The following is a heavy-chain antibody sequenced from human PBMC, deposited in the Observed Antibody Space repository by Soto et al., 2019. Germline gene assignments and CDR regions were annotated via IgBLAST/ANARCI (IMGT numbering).Heavy chain of an antibody. CDR1: GFSLTTTGVC. CDR3: AHRRNFDNNSALDY. V-gene: IGHV2-5*02. Sequence: QITLKESGPTLVKPTQTLTLTCTFSGFSLTTTGVCVGWIRQPPGKALEWLAAIKWDDDKRYSPSLQSRLTITTDTSNNQVVLKMTNMDPVDTATYYCAHRRNFDNNSALDYWGQGTLVTVSS. J-gene: IGHJ4*02. CDR2: IKWDDDK. D-gene: IGHD3-22*01.